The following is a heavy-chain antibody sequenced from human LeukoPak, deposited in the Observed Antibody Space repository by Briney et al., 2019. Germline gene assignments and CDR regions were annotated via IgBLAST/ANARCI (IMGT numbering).Heavy chain of an antibody. Sequence: SETLSLTCAVYGGSFSGCYWSWIRQPPGKGLEWIGEINHSGSTNYNPSLKSRVTISVDTSKNQFSLKLSSVTAADTAVYYCARLAEDTAMVNYFDYWGQGTLVTVSS. D-gene: IGHD5-18*01. V-gene: IGHV4-34*01. J-gene: IGHJ4*02. CDR2: INHSGST. CDR1: GGSFSGCY. CDR3: ARLAEDTAMVNYFDY.